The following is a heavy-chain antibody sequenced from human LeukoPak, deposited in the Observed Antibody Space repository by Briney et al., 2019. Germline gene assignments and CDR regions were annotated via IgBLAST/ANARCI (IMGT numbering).Heavy chain of an antibody. Sequence: SETLSLTCNVSGYSISNGYYWGWIRQPPGKGLEWIGEINHSGSTNYNPSLKSRVTISVDTSKNQFSLKLSSVTAADTAVYYCARRPTVTTYGYWGQGTLVTVSS. J-gene: IGHJ4*02. V-gene: IGHV4-38-2*02. CDR2: INHSGST. D-gene: IGHD4-17*01. CDR1: GYSISNGYY. CDR3: ARRPTVTTYGY.